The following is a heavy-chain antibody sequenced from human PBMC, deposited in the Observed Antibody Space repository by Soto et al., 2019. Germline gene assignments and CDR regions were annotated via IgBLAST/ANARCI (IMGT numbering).Heavy chain of an antibody. Sequence: GASVKVSCKASGYTFTRHGISWVRQAPGQGLDWMGWISAYNGNTNYAQKLQGRVTMTTDTSTSTAYMELRSLRSDDTAVYYCARGYSRGGYNDGFDIWGQGTMVTVS. D-gene: IGHD6-19*01. CDR3: ARGYSRGGYNDGFDI. CDR1: GYTFTRHG. J-gene: IGHJ3*02. V-gene: IGHV1-18*01. CDR2: ISAYNGNT.